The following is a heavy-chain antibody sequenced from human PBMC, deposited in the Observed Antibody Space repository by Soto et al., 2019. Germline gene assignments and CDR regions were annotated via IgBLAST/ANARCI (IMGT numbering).Heavy chain of an antibody. V-gene: IGHV3-48*03. J-gene: IGHJ4*02. CDR2: ISYTSTTI. CDR1: GLTFSTDE. CDR3: VREGGSLAFDS. Sequence: EVQLVASGGGLVPPGGSLRLSCAVSGLTFSTDEMNWVRQAPGKGLEWLAYISYTSTTIKYADSVKGRFAVSRDNAKKSLSLQMNNLIVEDTVVYYCVREGGSLAFDSWGQGTLVTVSS. D-gene: IGHD1-1*01.